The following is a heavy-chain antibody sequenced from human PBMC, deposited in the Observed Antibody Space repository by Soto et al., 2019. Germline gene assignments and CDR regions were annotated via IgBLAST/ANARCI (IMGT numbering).Heavy chain of an antibody. Sequence: SGGSLRLSCAASGFTFSSYAMTWVRQAPGKGLEWVSGISGSGGSTYSADSVKGRFAISRDNSKNTLYLQMNSLRAEDTAVYYCAKDRGGVVAGLFDYWGQGTLVTVSS. V-gene: IGHV3-23*01. CDR1: GFTFSSYA. J-gene: IGHJ4*02. CDR3: AKDRGGVVAGLFDY. D-gene: IGHD3-16*01. CDR2: ISGSGGST.